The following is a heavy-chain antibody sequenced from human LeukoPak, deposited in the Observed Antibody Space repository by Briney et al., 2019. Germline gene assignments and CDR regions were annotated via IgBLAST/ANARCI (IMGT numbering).Heavy chain of an antibody. J-gene: IGHJ4*02. CDR1: GGSISSSSYY. CDR2: IYYSGST. D-gene: IGHD2-15*01. Sequence: SETLSLTCTVSGGSISSSSYYWGWIRQPPGKGLEWVGYIYYSGSTNYNPSLKSRVTISVDTSKNQFSLKLSSVTAADTAVYYCASGGGGSFPSFDYWGQGTLVTVSS. V-gene: IGHV4-61*05. CDR3: ASGGGGSFPSFDY.